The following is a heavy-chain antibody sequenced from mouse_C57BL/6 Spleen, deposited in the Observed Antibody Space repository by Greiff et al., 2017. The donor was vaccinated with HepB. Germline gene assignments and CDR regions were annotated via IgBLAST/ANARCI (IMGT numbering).Heavy chain of an antibody. Sequence: QVQLQQPGAELVKPGASVKLSCKASGYTFTSYWMQWVKQRPGQGLEWIGEIDPSDSYTNYNQKLKGKATLTVDTYSSTAYMQLSSLTSEDSAVYYCARERAGTRYFDVWGTGTTVTVSS. J-gene: IGHJ1*03. CDR2: IDPSDSYT. V-gene: IGHV1-50*01. D-gene: IGHD3-3*01. CDR1: GYTFTSYW. CDR3: ARERAGTRYFDV.